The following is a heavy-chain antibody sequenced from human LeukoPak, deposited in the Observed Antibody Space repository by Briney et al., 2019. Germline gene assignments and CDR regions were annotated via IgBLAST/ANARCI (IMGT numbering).Heavy chain of an antibody. CDR2: IYYSGRT. J-gene: IGHJ5*02. CDR3: AQSLGASTWFGNWFDP. CDR1: GVSISSTSYC. Sequence: PSETLSLTCTVSGVSISSTSYCWGWIPQPPGKGLERIGSIYYSGRTYYNPSLMSRLTISVDTPKNQFSLKLSSVTAADTAVYYCAQSLGASTWFGNWFDPWGQGTLVTVSS. D-gene: IGHD3-10*01. V-gene: IGHV4-39*01.